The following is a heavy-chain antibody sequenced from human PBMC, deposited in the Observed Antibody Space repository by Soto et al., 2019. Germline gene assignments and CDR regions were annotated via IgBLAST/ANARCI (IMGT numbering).Heavy chain of an antibody. V-gene: IGHV3-23*01. CDR2: ISGSGGST. D-gene: IGHD2-15*01. J-gene: IGHJ6*02. CDR3: AKDFQRKYCSGGSCYSPNYGMDV. Sequence: GGSLRLSCAASGFTFSSYAMSWVRQAPGKGLERVSAISGSGGSTYYADSVMGRFTISRDNSKNTLYLQMNSLRAEDTAVYYCAKDFQRKYCSGGSCYSPNYGMDVWGQGTTVTVSS. CDR1: GFTFSSYA.